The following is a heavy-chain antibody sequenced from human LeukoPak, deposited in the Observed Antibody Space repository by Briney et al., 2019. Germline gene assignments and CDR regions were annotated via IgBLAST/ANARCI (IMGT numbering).Heavy chain of an antibody. V-gene: IGHV1-2*02. D-gene: IGHD3-22*01. CDR1: GYSFTDYQ. J-gene: IGHJ4*02. Sequence: ASVKVSCKTSGYSFTDYQMHWVRQAPGQGLEWMGWINPKSGGTNYAQKFAGRVTVTRDTSINTAYMELSRLTFDDTAVYYCARVFQYYYDRSGSPELVSHFDYWGQGTLVTASS. CDR3: ARVFQYYYDRSGSPELVSHFDY. CDR2: INPKSGGT.